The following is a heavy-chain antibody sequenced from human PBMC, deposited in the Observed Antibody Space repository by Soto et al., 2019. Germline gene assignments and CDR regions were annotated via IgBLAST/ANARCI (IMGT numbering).Heavy chain of an antibody. V-gene: IGHV4-31*03. CDR2: IYYSGST. CDR1: GGSISSGGYY. Sequence: QVQLQESGPGLVKPSQTLSLTCTVSGGSISSGGYYWSWIRQHPGKGLEWFGYIYYSGSTYYNPSLKSRVTISVDTSKNRFSLKLRSVTAADTAVYYCARSPEATVTAFDYWGQGTLVTVSS. J-gene: IGHJ4*02. CDR3: ARSPEATVTAFDY. D-gene: IGHD4-17*01.